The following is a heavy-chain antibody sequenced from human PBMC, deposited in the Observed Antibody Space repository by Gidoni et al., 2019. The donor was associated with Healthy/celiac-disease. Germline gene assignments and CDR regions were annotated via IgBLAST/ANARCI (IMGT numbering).Heavy chain of an antibody. J-gene: IGHJ3*02. CDR2: IYYSGST. CDR3: AGYCGGDCYEGRVDAFDI. Sequence: QVQLQESGPGLVKPSETLSLTCTVSGGSISSYYWSWSRQPPGKGLEWIGYIYYSGSTNYNPSLKGRVTISVDTSKNQFSLKLSSVTAADTAVYYCAGYCGGDCYEGRVDAFDIWGQGTMVTVSS. CDR1: GGSISSYY. D-gene: IGHD2-21*02. V-gene: IGHV4-59*08.